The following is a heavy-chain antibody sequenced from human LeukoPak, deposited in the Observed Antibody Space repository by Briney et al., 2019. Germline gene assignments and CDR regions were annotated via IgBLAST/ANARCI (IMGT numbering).Heavy chain of an antibody. CDR1: GFTLYNYA. Sequence: PGGSLRLSCAASGFTLYNYAMTWVRQAPGKGLEWVSAIRVSDGYTYYADSVQGRFIISRDKSKNTVSLQMNSLTGDDTALYYYARVAGSYSIRPFDFWGQGTVVIVSS. CDR3: ARVAGSYSIRPFDF. CDR2: IRVSDGYT. J-gene: IGHJ4*02. V-gene: IGHV3-23*01. D-gene: IGHD1-26*01.